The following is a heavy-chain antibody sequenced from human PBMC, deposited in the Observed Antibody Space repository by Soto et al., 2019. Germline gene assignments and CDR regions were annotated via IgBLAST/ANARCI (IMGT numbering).Heavy chain of an antibody. CDR2: ISSSSSYI. J-gene: IGHJ6*02. D-gene: IGHD2-21*01. V-gene: IGHV3-21*01. CDR3: ARVVDCYDRYYYYGMDV. CDR1: GFTFSTYS. Sequence: EVQLVESGGGLVKPGGSLRLSCAASGFTFSTYSMNWVRQAPGKGLEWVSSISSSSSYIYYADSVKGRFTISRDNAKNSRDLQMNCVRAEGTAVYYCARVVDCYDRYYYYGMDVWGQGTTVTVSS.